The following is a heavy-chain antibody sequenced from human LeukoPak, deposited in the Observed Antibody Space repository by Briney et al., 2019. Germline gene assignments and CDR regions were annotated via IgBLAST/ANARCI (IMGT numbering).Heavy chain of an antibody. CDR1: GFTFSSYA. CDR2: ISGSGGST. V-gene: IGHV3-23*01. D-gene: IGHD3-9*01. Sequence: GGSLRLSCAASGFTFSSYAMSWVRQAPGKGLEWVSAISGSGGSTYYADFVKGRFTISRDNSKNTLYLQMNSLRAEDTAVYYCAKDRRHFSDAFDIWGQGTMVTVSS. CDR3: AKDRRHFSDAFDI. J-gene: IGHJ3*02.